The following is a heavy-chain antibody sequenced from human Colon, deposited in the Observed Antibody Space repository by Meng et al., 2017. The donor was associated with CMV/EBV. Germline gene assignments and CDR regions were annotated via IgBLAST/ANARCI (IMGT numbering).Heavy chain of an antibody. Sequence: SVQFSCKASGGTFSSYTISWVRQAPGQGLERMGRIIPILGIANYAQKFQGRVTITADKSTSTAYMDLSSLRSEDTAVYYCRGAVDLTGTRGYFDYWGQGTLVTVSS. D-gene: IGHD1-20*01. J-gene: IGHJ4*02. V-gene: IGHV1-69*02. CDR3: RGAVDLTGTRGYFDY. CDR2: IIPILGIA. CDR1: GGTFSSYT.